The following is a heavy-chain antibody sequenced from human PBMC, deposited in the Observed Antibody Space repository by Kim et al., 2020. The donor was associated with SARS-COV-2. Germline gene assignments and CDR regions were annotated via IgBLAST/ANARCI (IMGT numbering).Heavy chain of an antibody. CDR1: GFTFISYA. V-gene: IGHV3-30*04. CDR2: ISYDGSNK. D-gene: IGHD1-26*01. J-gene: IGHJ4*02. CDR3: AREVNLGVGATSFDY. Sequence: GGSLRLSCAASGFTFISYAMHWVRQAPGKGLEWVAVISYDGSNKYYADSVKGRFTISRDNSKNTLYLQMNSLRAEDTAVYYCAREVNLGVGATSFDYWGQGTLVTVSS.